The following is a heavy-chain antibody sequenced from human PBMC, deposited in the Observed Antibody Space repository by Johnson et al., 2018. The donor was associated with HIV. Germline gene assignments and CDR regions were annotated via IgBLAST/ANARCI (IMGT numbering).Heavy chain of an antibody. CDR2: IYSGGST. V-gene: IGHV3-66*01. CDR1: GFTVSSNY. J-gene: IGHJ3*02. D-gene: IGHD4-17*01. Sequence: VQLVESGGGVVRPGGSLRLSCAASGFTVSSNYMSWVRQAPGKGLEWVSVIYSGGSTYYADSVKGRFTISRDNSKNTLYLQMNSLRAEDTAVYYCARDYGDDEVPDAFDIWGQGTMVTVSS. CDR3: ARDYGDDEVPDAFDI.